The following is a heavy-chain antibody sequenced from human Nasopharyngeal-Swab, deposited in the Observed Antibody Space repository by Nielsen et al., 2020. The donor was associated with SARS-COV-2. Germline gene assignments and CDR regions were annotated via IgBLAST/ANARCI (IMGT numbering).Heavy chain of an antibody. CDR1: GGTFSSYA. D-gene: IGHD5-18*01. J-gene: IGHJ6*03. V-gene: IGHV1-69*13. Sequence: SVKVSCKASGGTFSSYAISWVRQAPGQGLEWMGGIIPIFGTANYAQKFQGRVTITVDESTSTAYVELSSLRSEDTAVYYCAREPDTAMVNRYYYYYMDVWGKGTTVTVSS. CDR3: AREPDTAMVNRYYYYYMDV. CDR2: IIPIFGTA.